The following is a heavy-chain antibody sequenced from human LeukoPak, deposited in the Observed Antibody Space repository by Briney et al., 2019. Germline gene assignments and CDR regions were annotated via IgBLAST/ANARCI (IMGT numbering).Heavy chain of an antibody. V-gene: IGHV3-53*01. CDR1: GFIVSSKY. CDR3: AKTKFGDYALHAFDI. CDR2: IYSGGST. J-gene: IGHJ3*02. D-gene: IGHD4-17*01. Sequence: GGSLRLSCAASGFIVSSKYMSWVRQAPGKGLEWVSVIYSGGSTYYAASVEGRFTISRDNSKNTVYLQMNSLRVEDTAVYYCAKTKFGDYALHAFDIWGQGTMVTVSS.